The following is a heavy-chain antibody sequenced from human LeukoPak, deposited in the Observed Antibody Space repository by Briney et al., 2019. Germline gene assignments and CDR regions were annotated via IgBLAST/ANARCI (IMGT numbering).Heavy chain of an antibody. Sequence: SETLSLTCTVSTGSIRSRSYFWAWIRQPPGKGLEWIGNIYYNGDTYYSPSLKSRVTTSVDTSMNHLSLKLSSVTAADTAVYYCAKEPSSGYIIDYWGQGTLVTVSS. D-gene: IGHD6-13*01. CDR1: TGSIRSRSYF. V-gene: IGHV4-39*02. CDR2: IYYNGDT. CDR3: AKEPSSGYIIDY. J-gene: IGHJ4*02.